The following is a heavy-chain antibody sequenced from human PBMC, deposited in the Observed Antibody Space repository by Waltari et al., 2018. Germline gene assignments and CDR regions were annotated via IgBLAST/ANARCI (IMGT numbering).Heavy chain of an antibody. D-gene: IGHD3-16*02. V-gene: IGHV7-4-1*02. CDR3: ARVNYDYVGGTYLYSGFDS. CDR2: INTNTGTP. CDR1: GYTFGSYS. Sequence: QVQLVQSGSELKKPGASVKVSCKASGYTFGSYSMNWIRQAPGQRPEWMGWINTNTGTPMYAQGFTGRFVFSLDTSVSTAYLQINSLKAEDTALYYCARVNYDYVGGTYLYSGFDSWGQGTLVTVSS. J-gene: IGHJ4*02.